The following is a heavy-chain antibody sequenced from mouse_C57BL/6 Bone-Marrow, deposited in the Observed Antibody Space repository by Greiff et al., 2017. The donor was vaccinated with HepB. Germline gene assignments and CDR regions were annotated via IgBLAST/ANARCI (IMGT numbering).Heavy chain of an antibody. CDR2: IRSKSNNYAT. J-gene: IGHJ1*03. CDR3: VGYGKGDWYFDV. Sequence: GGGLVQPKGSLKLSCAASGFSFNTYAMNWVRQAPGKGLEWVARIRSKSNNYATYYADSVKDRFTISRDDSESMLYLQMNNLKTEDTAMYYCVGYGKGDWYFDVWGTGTTVTVSS. CDR1: GFSFNTYA. V-gene: IGHV10-1*01. D-gene: IGHD2-1*01.